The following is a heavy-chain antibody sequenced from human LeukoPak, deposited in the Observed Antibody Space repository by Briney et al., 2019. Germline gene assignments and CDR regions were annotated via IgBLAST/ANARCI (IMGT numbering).Heavy chain of an antibody. CDR1: GFTFDDYG. D-gene: IGHD1-26*01. J-gene: IGHJ4*02. CDR2: ISGSGGNR. V-gene: IGHV3-23*01. Sequence: GGSLRLSCAASGFTFDDYGMSWVRQAPGKGLEWVSGISGSGGNRYYADSVKGRFTISRDNPKNTLYLQMNSLRAEDKAVYYCAKGGSGSYHFDYWGQGTLVTVSS. CDR3: AKGGSGSYHFDY.